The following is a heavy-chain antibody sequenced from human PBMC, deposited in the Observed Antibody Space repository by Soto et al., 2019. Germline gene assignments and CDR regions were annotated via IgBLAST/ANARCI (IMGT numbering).Heavy chain of an antibody. CDR2: ISGSGGGT. V-gene: IGHV3-23*01. CDR1: GFTFNIYA. Sequence: PGGSLRLSCAASGFTFNIYAMSWVRQAPGKGLEWVSAISGSGGGTYYADSVEGRFTISRDNSNNTLYLQMSSLRAEDTAVYNCAKEPVGPDWYFDLWGRGTLVTVSS. CDR3: AKEPVGPDWYFDL. J-gene: IGHJ2*01.